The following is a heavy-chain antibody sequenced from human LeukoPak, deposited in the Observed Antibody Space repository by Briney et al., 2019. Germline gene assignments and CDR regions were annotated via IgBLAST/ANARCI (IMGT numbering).Heavy chain of an antibody. V-gene: IGHV3-48*03. CDR3: ARGYYDFWSGYYPFDY. D-gene: IGHD3-3*01. CDR1: GFTFSNYE. J-gene: IGHJ4*02. CDR2: IDGSGGTI. Sequence: PGGSLRLSCAGSGFTFSNYEMNWVRQAPGKGLEWVSFIDGSGGTIYYADSVKGRFTTSRDNAKNSLYLQMNSLRAEDTAVYYCARGYYDFWSGYYPFDYWGQGTLVTVSS.